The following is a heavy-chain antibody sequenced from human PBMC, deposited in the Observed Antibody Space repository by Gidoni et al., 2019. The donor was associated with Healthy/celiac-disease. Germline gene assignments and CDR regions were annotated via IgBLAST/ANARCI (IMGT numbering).Heavy chain of an antibody. J-gene: IGHJ4*02. CDR3: AHTPGGGWYLDY. V-gene: IGHV2-5*02. Sequence: QITLKESGPTMVKPTQTLTLTCTFSGFSPSTSGVGVGWIRPPPGQALEWIALIYWDDDQRYSPSLKSRLTITKNTSKNQVVLTMTHMDPVDTATYYCAHTPGGGWYLDYWGQGTLVTVS. D-gene: IGHD6-19*01. CDR2: IYWDDDQ. CDR1: GFSPSTSGVG.